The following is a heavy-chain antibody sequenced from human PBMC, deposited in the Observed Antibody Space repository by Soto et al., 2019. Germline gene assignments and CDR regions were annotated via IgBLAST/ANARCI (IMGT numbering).Heavy chain of an antibody. Sequence: QVQLQESGPGLVKPSETLSLTCTVSGASVSSGSYYWSWIRQPPGKGLEWIGYIYYSGRTNYNPSLESRVAISVDMSKNQCSLKLSSVTAADTAVYFCARAPLARSFDYWGQGTLVTVSS. CDR1: GASVSSGSYY. V-gene: IGHV4-61*01. D-gene: IGHD3-16*01. CDR2: IYYSGRT. J-gene: IGHJ4*02. CDR3: ARAPLARSFDY.